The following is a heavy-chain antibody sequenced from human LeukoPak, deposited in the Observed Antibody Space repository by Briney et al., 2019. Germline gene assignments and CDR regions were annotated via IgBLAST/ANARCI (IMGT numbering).Heavy chain of an antibody. J-gene: IGHJ4*02. V-gene: IGHV4-34*01. CDR2: INHSGST. CDR3: ARAWLYDILTGYHEPFDY. CDR1: GGSFSGYY. Sequence: SETLSLTCAVYGGSFSGYYWSWIRQPPGKGLEWIREINHSGSTNYNPSLKSRVTISVDTSKNQFSLKLSSVIAADSAVYYCARAWLYDILTGYHEPFDYWGQGTLVTVSS. D-gene: IGHD3-9*01.